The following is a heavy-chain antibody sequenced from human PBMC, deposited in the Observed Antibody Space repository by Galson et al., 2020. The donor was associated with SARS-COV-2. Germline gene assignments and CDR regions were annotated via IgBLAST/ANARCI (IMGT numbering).Heavy chain of an antibody. D-gene: IGHD2-2*02. CDR1: GGSISSSSYY. CDR2: IYYSGST. J-gene: IGHJ5*02. CDR3: ARAVVVPAAIWGEWYFNWFDP. V-gene: IGHV4-39*07. Sequence: SETLSFTCTVSGGSISSSSYYWGWIRQPPGKGLEWIGSIYYSGSTYYNPSLKSRVTISVDTSKNQFSLKLSSVTAADTAVYYCARAVVVPAAIWGEWYFNWFDPCGQGTLVTVSS.